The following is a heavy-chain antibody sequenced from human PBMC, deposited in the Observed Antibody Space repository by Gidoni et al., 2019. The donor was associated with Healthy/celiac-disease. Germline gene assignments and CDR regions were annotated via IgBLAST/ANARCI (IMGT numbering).Heavy chain of an antibody. CDR3: ARGNGYSYGYPDY. Sequence: QVQLQESGPGLVKPSGTLSITCAVSGDSISSNNWWSWVRQPPGKGLEWIGEINHSGGSNYTPSLKSRVTISVDKSENQFSLKLTSVTAADTAMYYCARGNGYSYGYPDYWGQGTLVTVSS. D-gene: IGHD5-18*01. CDR1: GDSISSNNW. CDR2: INHSGGS. J-gene: IGHJ4*02. V-gene: IGHV4-4*02.